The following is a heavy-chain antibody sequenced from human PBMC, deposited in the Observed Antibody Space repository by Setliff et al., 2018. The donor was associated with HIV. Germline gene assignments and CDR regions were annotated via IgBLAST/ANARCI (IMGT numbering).Heavy chain of an antibody. CDR1: GFTLTELS. CDR3: TTGLPLFCSGGSCLFDF. V-gene: IGHV1-24*01. J-gene: IGHJ4*02. D-gene: IGHD2-15*01. Sequence: GASVKVSCKVSGFTLTELSMHWVRQAPGKGLEWMGSFNPEDGKTIYAQKFQGRVTMMEDTSTDTAYMELSSLRSEDTAVYYCTTGLPLFCSGGSCLFDFWGQGTLVTVSS. CDR2: FNPEDGKT.